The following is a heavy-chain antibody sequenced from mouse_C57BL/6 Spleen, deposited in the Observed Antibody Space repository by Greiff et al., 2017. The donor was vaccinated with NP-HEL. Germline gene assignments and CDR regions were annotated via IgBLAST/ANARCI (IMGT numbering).Heavy chain of an antibody. V-gene: IGHV1-26*01. CDR3: ARGEDYGADYAMDY. CDR1: GYTFTDYY. CDR2: INPNNGGT. Sequence: EVQLQQSGPELVKPGASVKISCKASGYTFTDYYMNWVKQSHGKSLEWIGDINPNNGGTSYNQKFKGKATLTVDKSSSTAYMELRSLTSEDSAVYYCARGEDYGADYAMDYWGQGTSVTVSS. J-gene: IGHJ4*01. D-gene: IGHD1-1*01.